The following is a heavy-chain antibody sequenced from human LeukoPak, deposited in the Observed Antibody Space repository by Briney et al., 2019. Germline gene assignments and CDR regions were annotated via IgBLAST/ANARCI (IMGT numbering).Heavy chain of an antibody. Sequence: GGSLRLSCAAPGFTFSSYAMNGVRQGPGKGLGWVSGISGSGTNTYYAASVKGRFTISRDNSKNTLYLQMNSLRAEDTAVYYCAKDPNGDYVGALEMWGQGTMVSVSS. CDR1: GFTFSSYA. CDR3: AKDPNGDYVGALEM. J-gene: IGHJ3*02. D-gene: IGHD4-17*01. CDR2: ISGSGTNT. V-gene: IGHV3-23*01.